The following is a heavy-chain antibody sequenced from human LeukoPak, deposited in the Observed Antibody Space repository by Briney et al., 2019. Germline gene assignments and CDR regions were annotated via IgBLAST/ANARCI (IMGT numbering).Heavy chain of an antibody. Sequence: ASVKVSCKASGYTFTSYAMHWVRQAPGQRLEWMGWINAGNGNTKYSQKFQGRVTITRDTSASTAYMELSSLRSEDTAVYYCARDRYSGYDMSYWYFDLWGRGTLVTVSS. CDR1: GYTFTSYA. V-gene: IGHV1-3*01. J-gene: IGHJ2*01. D-gene: IGHD5-12*01. CDR2: INAGNGNT. CDR3: ARDRYSGYDMSYWYFDL.